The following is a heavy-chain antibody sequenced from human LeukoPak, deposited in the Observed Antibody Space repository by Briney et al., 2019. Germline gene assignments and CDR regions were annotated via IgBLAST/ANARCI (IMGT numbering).Heavy chain of an antibody. J-gene: IGHJ4*02. V-gene: IGHV3-30*04. D-gene: IGHD3-10*01. CDR3: AREGEPDYYGSGSYYKPFDY. Sequence: GGSLRLSCAASGVTFSSYAMHWVRQAPGKGLEWVAVISYDGSNKYYADSVKGRFTISRDNSKNTLYLQMNSLRAEDTAVYYCAREGEPDYYGSGSYYKPFDYWGQGTLVTVSS. CDR1: GVTFSSYA. CDR2: ISYDGSNK.